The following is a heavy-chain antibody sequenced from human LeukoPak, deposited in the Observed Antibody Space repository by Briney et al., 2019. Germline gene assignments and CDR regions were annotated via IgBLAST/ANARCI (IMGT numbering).Heavy chain of an antibody. J-gene: IGHJ4*02. CDR1: GFTFTNAW. D-gene: IGHD4-17*01. CDR2: IKRKTDGGTT. Sequence: PGGSLRLSCAASGFTFTNAWMSWVRQAPGKGLEWVGRIKRKTDGGTTDYAAPVKGRFTISRDDSKNTLYLQMNSLKSEDTALYYCSTGNNYGDYGLDYWGQGTLVTVSS. V-gene: IGHV3-15*01. CDR3: STGNNYGDYGLDY.